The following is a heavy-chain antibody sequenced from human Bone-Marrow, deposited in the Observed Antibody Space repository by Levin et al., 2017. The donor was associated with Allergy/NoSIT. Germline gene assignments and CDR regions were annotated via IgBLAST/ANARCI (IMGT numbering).Heavy chain of an antibody. CDR2: INPKTGET. D-gene: IGHD2-21*02. Sequence: GASVKVSCKASGYSFSDYYLHWVRQAPGQGLEWMGWINPKTGETNYARKFKARVTMTSDDSMKTAQMELRRLTSGDTAVYYCARGGDSGHYDSLGIWGEGTMVTASS. CDR1: GYSFSDYY. V-gene: IGHV1-2*02. CDR3: ARGGDSGHYDSLGI. J-gene: IGHJ3*02.